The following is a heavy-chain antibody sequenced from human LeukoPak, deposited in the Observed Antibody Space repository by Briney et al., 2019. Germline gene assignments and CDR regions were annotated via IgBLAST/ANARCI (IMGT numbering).Heavy chain of an antibody. V-gene: IGHV4-34*01. CDR1: GGSFSGYY. Sequence: SETLSLTCAVYGGSFSGYYWSWIRQPPGKGLEWIGEINHSGSTNYNPSLKSRVTISVDTYKSQFSLKLSSVTAADTAVYYCARLYVGAFDIWGQGTMVTVSS. CDR2: INHSGST. CDR3: ARLYVGAFDI. D-gene: IGHD2-8*01. J-gene: IGHJ3*02.